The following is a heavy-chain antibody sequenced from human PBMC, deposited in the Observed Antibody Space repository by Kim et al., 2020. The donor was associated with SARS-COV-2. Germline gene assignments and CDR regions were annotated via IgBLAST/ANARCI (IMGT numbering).Heavy chain of an antibody. V-gene: IGHV3-33*01. J-gene: IGHJ4*01. D-gene: IGHD3-10*01. CDR3: ARDGPGGSGSYFDY. Sequence: ADSVKGRFTITRDNSKTTLYLQMNSLRAEDTAVYYCARDGPGGSGSYFDYWGQGTLVTVSS.